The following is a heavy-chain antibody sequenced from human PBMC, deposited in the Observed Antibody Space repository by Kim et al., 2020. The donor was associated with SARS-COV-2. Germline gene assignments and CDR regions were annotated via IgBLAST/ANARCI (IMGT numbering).Heavy chain of an antibody. CDR3: ARGARAFDI. Sequence: GGSLRLSCAASGFSFSLYTMHWVRQAPGKGLDWVAVISYDGINKYYADSVRGRFTISRDNSKNTLYLQMNSLRSDDTALYYCARGARAFDIWGHGTMV. V-gene: IGHV3-30*04. CDR2: ISYDGINK. J-gene: IGHJ3*02. CDR1: GFSFSLYT.